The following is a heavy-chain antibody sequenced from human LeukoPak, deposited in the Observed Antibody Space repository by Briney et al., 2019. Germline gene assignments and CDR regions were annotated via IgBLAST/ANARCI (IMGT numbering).Heavy chain of an antibody. D-gene: IGHD3-10*01. J-gene: IGHJ4*02. CDR1: GFTFTSYG. Sequence: GGSLRLSCAASGFTFTSYGMTWVRQAPGKGLEWVSAISGGGGSIYYADSVKGRFTISRDNSQNTLFLQLNSLRGEDTALYYCPRNFGDGSAYDYWGQGTLVTVSS. CDR3: PRNFGDGSAYDY. V-gene: IGHV3-23*01. CDR2: ISGGGGSI.